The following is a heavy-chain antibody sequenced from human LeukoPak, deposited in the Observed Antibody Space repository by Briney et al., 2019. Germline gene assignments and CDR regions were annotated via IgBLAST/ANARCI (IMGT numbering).Heavy chain of an antibody. CDR1: GGSISSYY. Sequence: PSETLSLTCTVSGGSISSYYWSWIRQPPGKGLEWIGYIYYSGSTNYNPSLKSRVTISVDTSKNQFSLKLSSVTAADTAVYYCARPFFPPFWFDPWGQGTLVTVSS. V-gene: IGHV4-59*08. J-gene: IGHJ5*02. D-gene: IGHD2/OR15-2a*01. CDR3: ARPFFPPFWFDP. CDR2: IYYSGST.